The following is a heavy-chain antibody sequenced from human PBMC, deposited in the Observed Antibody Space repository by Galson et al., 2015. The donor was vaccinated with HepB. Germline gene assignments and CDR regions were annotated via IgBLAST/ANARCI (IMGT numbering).Heavy chain of an antibody. V-gene: IGHV3-21*06. CDR2: INSGSTSI. J-gene: IGHJ4*02. D-gene: IGHD2-15*01. CDR3: ARGGGSYNV. CDR1: GFSFNNSA. Sequence: SLRLSCAASGFSFNNSAMNWVRQAPGKGLEWVSSINSGSTSISYADSMKGRFAISRDNAKNSLYLQMSSLRVEDTAVYYCARGGGSYNVWGQGTLVTVSS.